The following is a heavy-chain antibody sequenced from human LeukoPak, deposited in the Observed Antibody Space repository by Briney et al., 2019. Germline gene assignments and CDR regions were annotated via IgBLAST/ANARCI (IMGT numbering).Heavy chain of an antibody. CDR2: ISYDGSNK. J-gene: IGHJ4*02. V-gene: IGHV3-30*03. D-gene: IGHD3-10*01. Sequence: GGSLRLSCAASGFTFSSYGMHWVRQAPDKGLEWVAVISYDGSNKYYADSVKGRFTISRDNSKNTLYLQMNSLRAEDSAVYYCARDFHASAGYWHSGSYRIDYWGQGTLVTVSS. CDR3: ARDFHASAGYWHSGSYRIDY. CDR1: GFTFSSYG.